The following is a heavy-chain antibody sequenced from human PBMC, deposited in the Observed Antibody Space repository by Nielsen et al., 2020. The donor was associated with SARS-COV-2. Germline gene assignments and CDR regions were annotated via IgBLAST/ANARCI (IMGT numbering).Heavy chain of an antibody. CDR3: ARPREKGGGYYGMDV. J-gene: IGHJ6*02. D-gene: IGHD1-26*01. CDR2: IWYDGSNK. V-gene: IGHV3-33*01. Sequence: GESLKISCAASGFTFSSYGMHWVRQAPGKGLEWVAVIWYDGSNKYYADSVKGRFTISRDNSRDTVYLQMNSLRAEDTAVYYCARPREKGGGYYGMDVWGQGTTVTVSS. CDR1: GFTFSSYG.